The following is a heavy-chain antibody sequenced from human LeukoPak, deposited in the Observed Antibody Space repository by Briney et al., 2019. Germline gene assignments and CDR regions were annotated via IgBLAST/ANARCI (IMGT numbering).Heavy chain of an antibody. CDR2: INTNTGNP. D-gene: IGHD6-19*01. J-gene: IGHJ4*02. Sequence: ASVKVSCKASGFTFTSHDYNWVRQAPGQGLEWMGWINTNTGNPTYAQGFTGRFVFSLDTSVSTAYLQISSLKAEDTAVYYCARTLYSSGWPSDYWGQGTLVTVSS. CDR1: GFTFTSHD. V-gene: IGHV7-4-1*02. CDR3: ARTLYSSGWPSDY.